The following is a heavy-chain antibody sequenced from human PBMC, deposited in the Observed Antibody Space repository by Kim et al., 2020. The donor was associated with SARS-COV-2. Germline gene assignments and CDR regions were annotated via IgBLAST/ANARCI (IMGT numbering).Heavy chain of an antibody. D-gene: IGHD3-10*01. V-gene: IGHV3-33*05. Sequence: GGSLRLSCAASGFSFSKYGMHWVRQAPGKGLEWVAVISDDGTKEYYGDYLKGQFTISRDNSKNTLYLQMNSLRVEDTAVYYCATDNDSSGRYYPGEYWGQGTLVTVSS. J-gene: IGHJ4*02. CDR3: ATDNDSSGRYYPGEY. CDR2: ISDDGTKE. CDR1: GFSFSKYG.